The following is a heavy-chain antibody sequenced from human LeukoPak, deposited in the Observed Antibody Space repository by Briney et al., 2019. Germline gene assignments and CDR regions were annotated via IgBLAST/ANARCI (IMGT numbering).Heavy chain of an antibody. Sequence: PGGSLRLSCAASGFTFSSYWTSWVRQAPGKGLEWVANIKQDGSEKYYVDSVKGRFTISRDNAKNSLYLQMNSPRAEDTAVYYCARDRLAQYGSGSYFYYYYGMDVWGQGTTVTVSS. CDR1: GFTFSSYW. CDR3: ARDRLAQYGSGSYFYYYYGMDV. CDR2: IKQDGSEK. D-gene: IGHD3-10*01. V-gene: IGHV3-7*01. J-gene: IGHJ6*02.